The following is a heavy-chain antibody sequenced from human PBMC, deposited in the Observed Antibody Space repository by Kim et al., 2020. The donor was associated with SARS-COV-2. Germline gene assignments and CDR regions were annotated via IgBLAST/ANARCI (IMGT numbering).Heavy chain of an antibody. V-gene: IGHV4-39*07. CDR3: ARDSFDWLLSLDF. D-gene: IGHD3-9*01. Sequence: DYNPSLKSRVIISVDTSKTQCSLKLSSVTAADTAVYYCARDSFDWLLSLDFWGQGTLVTVSS. J-gene: IGHJ4*02.